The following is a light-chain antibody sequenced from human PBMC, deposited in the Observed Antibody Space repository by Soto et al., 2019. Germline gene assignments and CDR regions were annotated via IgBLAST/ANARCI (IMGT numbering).Light chain of an antibody. V-gene: IGKV3-15*01. Sequence: EIVLTQSPATLSVCPGERATLSCRASQSVSRDLAWYQQKPGQAPRLLIYGASTRAPSIPARFSGSGSGTDFTLTISSLQSEDFAVYYCQQYDKWPTWTFGQGTKVDNK. J-gene: IGKJ1*01. CDR1: QSVSRD. CDR3: QQYDKWPTWT. CDR2: GAS.